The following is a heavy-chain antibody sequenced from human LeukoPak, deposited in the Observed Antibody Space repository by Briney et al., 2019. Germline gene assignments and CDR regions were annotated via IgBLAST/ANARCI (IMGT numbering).Heavy chain of an antibody. CDR3: ARADCSGSTCYLRHSWFDP. Sequence: GGSLRLSCAASGFTLSTFDMNWVRQAPGKGLEWVSSISTSSRYVYYRDSVKGRFTISRDDAKNSLYLQMNSLTVEDTAVYYCARADCSGSTCYLRHSWFDPWGQGTLVTVSS. CDR1: GFTLSTFD. D-gene: IGHD2-2*01. J-gene: IGHJ5*02. CDR2: ISTSSRYV. V-gene: IGHV3-21*06.